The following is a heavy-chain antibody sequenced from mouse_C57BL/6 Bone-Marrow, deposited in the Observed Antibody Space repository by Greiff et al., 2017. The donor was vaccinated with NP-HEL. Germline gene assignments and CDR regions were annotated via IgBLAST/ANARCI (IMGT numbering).Heavy chain of an antibody. CDR2: IDPEDGDT. CDR3: TKGYYYGSRDYAMDY. Sequence: VQLKQSGAELVRPGASVKLSCTASGFNIKDYYMHWVKQRPEQGLEWIGRIDPEDGDTEYAPKFQGKATMTAETSSNTAYLQLSSLTSEDTAVYYCTKGYYYGSRDYAMDYWGQGTSVTVSS. D-gene: IGHD1-1*01. V-gene: IGHV14-1*01. CDR1: GFNIKDYY. J-gene: IGHJ4*01.